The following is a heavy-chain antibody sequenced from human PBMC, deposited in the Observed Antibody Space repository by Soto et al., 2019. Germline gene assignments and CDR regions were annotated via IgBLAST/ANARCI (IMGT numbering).Heavy chain of an antibody. CDR1: GGSILDSTYY. CDR2: IFYSGGT. V-gene: IGHV4-39*01. D-gene: IGHD3-22*01. J-gene: IGHJ5*02. Sequence: SETLSLTCTVSGGSILDSTYYWAWIRQSPGKGLEWIGTIFYSGGTFYTPSLKSRVTMSVDTSNNQFSLKLSSVTAAVTFVYYCARQASGYYYGWFDPWGQGTLVTVSS. CDR3: ARQASGYYYGWFDP.